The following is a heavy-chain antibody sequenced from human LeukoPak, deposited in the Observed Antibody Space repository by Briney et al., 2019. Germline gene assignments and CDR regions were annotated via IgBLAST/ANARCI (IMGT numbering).Heavy chain of an antibody. J-gene: IGHJ5*02. V-gene: IGHV4-39*01. Sequence: SETLSPTCTVSGGSISGSSYYWGWIRQPPGKDLEWIGSIYYSGSTYYNPSLKSRITISVHTSKNQFSLKLSSVTAADTAVYYCARHLDGYNGFDPWGQGTLVTVSS. D-gene: IGHD5-24*01. CDR2: IYYSGST. CDR1: GGSISGSSYY. CDR3: ARHLDGYNGFDP.